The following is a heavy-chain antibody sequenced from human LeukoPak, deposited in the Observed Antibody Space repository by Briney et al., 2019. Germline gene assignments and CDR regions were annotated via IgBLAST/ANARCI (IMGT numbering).Heavy chain of an antibody. CDR3: ARGGIQLWLRTLD. V-gene: IGHV1-69*13. Sequence: GASVKVSCKASGGTFSSYAIGWVRQAPGQGLEWMGGIIPIFGTANYAQKFQGRVTITADESTSTAYMELSSLRSEDTAVYYCARGGIQLWLRTLDWGQGTLVTVSS. CDR1: GGTFSSYA. J-gene: IGHJ4*02. D-gene: IGHD5-18*01. CDR2: IIPIFGTA.